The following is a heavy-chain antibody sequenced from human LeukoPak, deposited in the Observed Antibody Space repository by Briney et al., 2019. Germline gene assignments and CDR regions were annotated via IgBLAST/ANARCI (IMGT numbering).Heavy chain of an antibody. Sequence: AMHWVRXAPGKGLEWVAVISYDGSNKYYADSVKGRFTISRDNSKNTLYLQMNSLRAEDTAVYYCARDLYGMDVWGQGTTVTVSS. CDR3: ARDLYGMDV. J-gene: IGHJ6*02. CDR1: A. V-gene: IGHV3-30-3*01. CDR2: ISYDGSNK.